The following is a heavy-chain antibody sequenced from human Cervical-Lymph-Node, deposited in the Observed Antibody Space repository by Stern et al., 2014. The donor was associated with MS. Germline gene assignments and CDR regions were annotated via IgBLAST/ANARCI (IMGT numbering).Heavy chain of an antibody. D-gene: IGHD6-13*01. Sequence: MQLVESGAEVTKPVSSVKVSCKASGGTFSKFSSSWVRQAPGQGLEWMGGIFPVFGTATVACDSRGRVTITADVSTSTVYLELSSLRSDDTAVYYCARSSETSDRWYSLGSDLWGQGTLVTVSS. J-gene: IGHJ5*02. CDR1: GGTFSKFS. CDR2: IFPVFGTA. CDR3: ARSSETSDRWYSLGSDL. V-gene: IGHV1-69*01.